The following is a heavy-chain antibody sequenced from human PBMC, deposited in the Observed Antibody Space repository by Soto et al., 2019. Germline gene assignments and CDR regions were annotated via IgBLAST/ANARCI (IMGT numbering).Heavy chain of an antibody. CDR2: IISDGSST. Sequence: GGSLRLSCAASGFTFSSHWMHWVRQAPGKGLVWVSRIISDGSSTTYADSVKGRFTTSRDNAKNTLYLQMNSLRAEDTAVYYCARGWFGPDYWGQGTLVTVSS. V-gene: IGHV3-74*01. D-gene: IGHD3-10*01. J-gene: IGHJ4*02. CDR1: GFTFSSHW. CDR3: ARGWFGPDY.